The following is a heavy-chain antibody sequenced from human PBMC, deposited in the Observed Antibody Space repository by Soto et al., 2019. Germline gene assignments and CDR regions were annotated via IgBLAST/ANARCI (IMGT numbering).Heavy chain of an antibody. CDR3: ASHYGDNGWFDP. D-gene: IGHD4-17*01. Sequence: EVQLVESGGGLVKPGGSLRLSCAASGFTFSAYNMNWVRQPPGKGLEWVSSITSSSSSIYYADSLKGRFTISRDNAKNSLYLQMNSRRAEDTAVYYCASHYGDNGWFDPWGQGTLVTVSS. CDR2: ITSSSSSI. CDR1: GFTFSAYN. V-gene: IGHV3-21*06. J-gene: IGHJ5*02.